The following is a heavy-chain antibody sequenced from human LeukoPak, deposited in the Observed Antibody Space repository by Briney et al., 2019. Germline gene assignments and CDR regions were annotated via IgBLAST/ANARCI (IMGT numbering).Heavy chain of an antibody. CDR1: GFALKSYS. CDR3: ARVAVSGPTGWFDS. V-gene: IGHV3-21*01. D-gene: IGHD2-8*02. CDR2: ISSTSAYI. Sequence: EGSLRLSCAGSGFALKSYSLSWVRQAPGKGLEWVSSISSTSAYIYYADSVKGRFTISRDNVDNVVYLQMNSLGAEDTAVYYCARVAVSGPTGWFDSWGQGTLVIVSS. J-gene: IGHJ5*01.